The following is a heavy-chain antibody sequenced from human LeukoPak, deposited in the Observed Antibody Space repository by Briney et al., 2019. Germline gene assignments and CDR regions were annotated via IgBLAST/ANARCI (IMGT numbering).Heavy chain of an antibody. V-gene: IGHV3-64*01. CDR2: ISSNGGST. Sequence: GGSLRLSCAASGFTFSSSAMHWVRQAPGKGLGYVSAISSNGGSTYYANSVKGRFTISRDNSKNTVFLQMGSLRTEDMAVYYCARGEPDCAGDCPYWYLDLWGRGTLVTVSS. CDR3: ARGEPDCAGDCPYWYLDL. CDR1: GFTFSSSA. D-gene: IGHD2-21*02. J-gene: IGHJ2*01.